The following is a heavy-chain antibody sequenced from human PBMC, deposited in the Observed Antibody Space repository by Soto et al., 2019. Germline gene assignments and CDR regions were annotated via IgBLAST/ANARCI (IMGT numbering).Heavy chain of an antibody. V-gene: IGHV3-73*02. Sequence: EVQLVESGGGLVQPGGSLKLSCAASGFTFSGSAMHWVRQASGKGLEWVGRIRSKANSYATAYAASVKGRFTISRDVSKNTAYLQMNSLKTEDTAVYYCIRSGSFPGYWYFDLWGRGTLVTVSS. CDR1: GFTFSGSA. CDR3: IRSGSFPGYWYFDL. CDR2: IRSKANSYAT. D-gene: IGHD3-10*01. J-gene: IGHJ2*01.